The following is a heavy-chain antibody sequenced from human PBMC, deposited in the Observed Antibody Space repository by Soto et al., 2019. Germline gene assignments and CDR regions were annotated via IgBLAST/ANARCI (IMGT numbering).Heavy chain of an antibody. CDR1: GYTFTSYD. Sequence: ASVKVSCKASGYTFTSYDINWVRQATGQGLERMGWMNPNSGNTGYAQKFQGRVTMTRNTSISTAYMELSSLRSEDTAVYYCAREVWYSSSSVSAFDIWGQGTMVTVSS. CDR2: MNPNSGNT. J-gene: IGHJ3*02. D-gene: IGHD6-6*01. CDR3: AREVWYSSSSVSAFDI. V-gene: IGHV1-8*01.